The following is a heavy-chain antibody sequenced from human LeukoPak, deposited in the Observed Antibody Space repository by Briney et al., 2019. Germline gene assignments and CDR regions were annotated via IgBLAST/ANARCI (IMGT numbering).Heavy chain of an antibody. CDR1: GFTVSDFT. CDR2: IYDGGTK. Sequence: GGSLRLSCAASGFTVSDFTMHWVRQAPGKGLEWVAVIYDGGTKHYADSVKGRFTISRDNSNDALYLQMNSLRAEDTAMYYCARGSSPHYDFWSGYSKGGGDYWGQGTLVTVSS. CDR3: ARGSSPHYDFWSGYSKGGGDY. J-gene: IGHJ4*02. D-gene: IGHD3-3*01. V-gene: IGHV3-30-3*01.